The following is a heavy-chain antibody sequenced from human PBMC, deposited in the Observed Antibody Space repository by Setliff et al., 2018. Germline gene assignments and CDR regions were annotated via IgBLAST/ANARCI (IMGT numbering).Heavy chain of an antibody. CDR2: ITDDGGTT. V-gene: IGHV3-23*01. J-gene: IGHJ4*02. CDR1: GFTFSGYT. CDR3: AKSSGSSSSTNLEY. D-gene: IGHD6-6*01. Sequence: GGSLSLSCRTSGFTFSGYTMNWVRQAPGKGLEWVSAITDDGGTTHYAGSVMGRFTIARDNSNSALYLQMHSLRVDDTALYYCAKSSGSSSSTNLEYLGPGTLVTVSS.